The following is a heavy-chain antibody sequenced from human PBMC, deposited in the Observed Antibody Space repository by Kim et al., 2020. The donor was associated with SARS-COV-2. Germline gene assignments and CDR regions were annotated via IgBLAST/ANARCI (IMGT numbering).Heavy chain of an antibody. D-gene: IGHD5-12*01. J-gene: IGHJ4*02. CDR3: ASSRGYSGYDLDY. Sequence: YAQKFQGRVTITADKSTSTAYMELSSLRSEDTAVYYCASSRGYSGYDLDYWGQGTLVTVSS. V-gene: IGHV1-69*02.